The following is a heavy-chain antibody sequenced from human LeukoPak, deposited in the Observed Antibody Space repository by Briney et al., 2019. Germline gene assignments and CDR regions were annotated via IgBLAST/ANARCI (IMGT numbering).Heavy chain of an antibody. Sequence: SETLSLTCTVSGGIISCSSYYWGWIRQPPGKGLEWIGSIYYSGSTYYNPSLKSRVTISVDTSKNQFSLKLSSVTAAVTAVYYCARHGGVVVVAASFDYWGQGTLVTVSS. V-gene: IGHV4-39*01. CDR3: ARHGGVVVVAASFDY. D-gene: IGHD2-15*01. CDR1: GGIISCSSYY. CDR2: IYYSGST. J-gene: IGHJ4*02.